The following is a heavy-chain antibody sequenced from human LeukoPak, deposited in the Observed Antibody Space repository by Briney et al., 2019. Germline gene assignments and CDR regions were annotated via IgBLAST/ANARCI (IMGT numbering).Heavy chain of an antibody. D-gene: IGHD2-2*01. CDR3: ARANGGYRLLFSYYYYYMDV. Sequence: GASVKVSCKASGYTFTSYGISWVRQAPGQGLEWMGWISAYNGNTNYAQKLQGRVTMITDTSTSTAYMELRSLRSDDTAVYYCARANGGYRLLFSYYYYYMDVWGKGTTVTISS. J-gene: IGHJ6*03. CDR1: GYTFTSYG. V-gene: IGHV1-18*01. CDR2: ISAYNGNT.